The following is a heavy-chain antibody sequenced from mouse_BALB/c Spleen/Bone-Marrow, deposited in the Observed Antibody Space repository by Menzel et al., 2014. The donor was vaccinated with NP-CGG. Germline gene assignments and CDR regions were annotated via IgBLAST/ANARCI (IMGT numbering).Heavy chain of an antibody. CDR3: ARGYGACWFTY. CDR2: INPNNGGT. D-gene: IGHD1-1*02. CDR1: GYTFTEYT. Sequence: EVMLADSGPELVKPGASVKISCKTSGYTFTEYTMHWVKQRHGKSLEWIGGINPNNGGTNYNQKFKGKATMTVDKSSSTAYMELRSLTSDGSAVYYCARGYGACWFTYWGQGTLVTVSA. J-gene: IGHJ3*01. V-gene: IGHV1-18*01.